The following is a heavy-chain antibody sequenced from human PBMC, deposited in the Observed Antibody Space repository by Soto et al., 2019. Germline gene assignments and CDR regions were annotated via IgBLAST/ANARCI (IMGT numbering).Heavy chain of an antibody. V-gene: IGHV1-3*01. CDR3: AGSHLNSYYYRVMDV. CDR1: GYTFTSYA. CDR2: INAGNGNT. Sequence: ASVKVSCKASGYTFTSYAMHWVRQAPGQRLEWMGWINAGNGNTKYSQKFQGRVTITRDTSASTAHMELSNLRSQDTAVYYFAGSHLNSYYYRVMDVWAKGTRDTVSS. D-gene: IGHD3-3*02. J-gene: IGHJ6*04.